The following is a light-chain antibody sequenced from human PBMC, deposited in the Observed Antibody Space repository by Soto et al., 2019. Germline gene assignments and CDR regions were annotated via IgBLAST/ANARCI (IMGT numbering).Light chain of an antibody. J-gene: IGLJ2*01. CDR1: SSDLGTSNY. CDR3: DSYTSSSTHV. CDR2: AVS. V-gene: IGLV2-14*03. Sequence: QSVLTQPASVSGSPGQSITISCTGTSSDLGTSNYVSWYQHHPGKAPKLMIYAVSNRPSGVSNRFSGSKSGNTASLTISGLQAEDEADYYCDSYTSSSTHVFSGGTKLTVL.